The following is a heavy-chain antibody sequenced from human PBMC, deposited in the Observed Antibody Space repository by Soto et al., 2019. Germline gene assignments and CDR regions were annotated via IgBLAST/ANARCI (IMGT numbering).Heavy chain of an antibody. Sequence: QVQLVQSGAEVKKPGSSVKVSCKASGGTFSSYAISWVRPAPGPGLEWMGGIIPIFGTANYAQKFQGRVTITADESTSTAYMELSSLRSEDTAVYYCASGPMYYDFWSGYFSYWGQGTLVTVSS. CDR2: IIPIFGTA. CDR3: ASGPMYYDFWSGYFSY. CDR1: GGTFSSYA. J-gene: IGHJ4*02. D-gene: IGHD3-3*01. V-gene: IGHV1-69*01.